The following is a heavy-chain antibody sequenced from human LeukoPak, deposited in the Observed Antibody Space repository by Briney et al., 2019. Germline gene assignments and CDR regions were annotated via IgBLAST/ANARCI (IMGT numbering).Heavy chain of an antibody. CDR2: IYTSGST. J-gene: IGHJ6*03. CDR1: GGSISSYY. CDR3: AREQDSSGAHYYYYYYMDV. D-gene: IGHD6-19*01. Sequence: SETLSLTCTVSGGSISSYYWSWIRQPAGKGLEWIGRIYTSGSTNYNPSLKSRVTMSVDTSKNQFSLKLSSVTAADTAVYYCAREQDSSGAHYYYYYYMDVWGKGTTVTVSS. V-gene: IGHV4-4*07.